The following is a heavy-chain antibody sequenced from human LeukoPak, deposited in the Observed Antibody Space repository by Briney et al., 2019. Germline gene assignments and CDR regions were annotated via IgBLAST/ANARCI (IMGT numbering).Heavy chain of an antibody. CDR2: ILYDGSNK. CDR1: GFTFSSYA. CDR3: ARGVTMLWDRPKEYGMDV. J-gene: IGHJ6*02. V-gene: IGHV3-30*04. Sequence: GGSLRLSCAASGFTFSSYAMHWVRQAPGKGLEWVAVILYDGSNKYYADSVKGRFTISRDNSKNTLYLQMNSLRAEETAVYYRARGVTMLWDRPKEYGMDVWAQGTPVTVSS. D-gene: IGHD3-10*01.